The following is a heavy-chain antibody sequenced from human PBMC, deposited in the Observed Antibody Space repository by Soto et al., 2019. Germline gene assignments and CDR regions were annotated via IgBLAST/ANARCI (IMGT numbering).Heavy chain of an antibody. J-gene: IGHJ5*02. V-gene: IGHV3-30*03. CDR3: ARLTYSNFRFDP. CDR1: GFTFSSYG. D-gene: IGHD4-4*01. Sequence: GGSLRLSCAASGFTFSSYGMHWVRQAPGKGLEWVAVISYDGSNKYYADSVKGRFTISRDNSKNTLYLQMNSLRAEDTAVYYCARLTYSNFRFDPWGQGTLVTVSS. CDR2: ISYDGSNK.